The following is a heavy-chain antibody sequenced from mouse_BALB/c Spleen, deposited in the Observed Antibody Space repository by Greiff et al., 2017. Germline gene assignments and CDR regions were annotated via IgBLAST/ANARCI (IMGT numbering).Heavy chain of an antibody. D-gene: IGHD2-2*01. CDR2: INPGSGGT. Sequence: LEESGAELVRPGTSVKVSCKASGYAFTNYLIEWVKQRPGQGLEWIGVINPGSGGTNYNEKFKGKATLTADKSSSTAYMQLSSLTSDDSAVYFCARRYYGYDGSWFAYWGQGTLVTVSA. J-gene: IGHJ3*01. V-gene: IGHV1-54*01. CDR1: GYAFTNYL. CDR3: ARRYYGYDGSWFAY.